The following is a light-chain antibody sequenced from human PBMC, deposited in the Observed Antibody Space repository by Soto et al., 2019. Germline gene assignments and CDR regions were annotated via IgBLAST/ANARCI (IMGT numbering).Light chain of an antibody. CDR1: QSISSY. CDR2: AAS. J-gene: IGKJ3*01. CDR3: QQSYSTSVT. Sequence: DIPMTQSPSSLSASVGDRVTITCRASQSISSYLNWYQQKPGKAPKLLIYAASSLQSRVPSRFSGSGSGTDFTLTISSLQPEDFATYYCQQSYSTSVTFGPGTKVDIK. V-gene: IGKV1-39*01.